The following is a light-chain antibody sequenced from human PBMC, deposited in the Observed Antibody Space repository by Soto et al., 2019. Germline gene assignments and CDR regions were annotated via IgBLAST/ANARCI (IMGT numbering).Light chain of an antibody. J-gene: IGLJ2*01. CDR3: QTWGTVSHVI. CDR2: INNDGSH. CDR1: SGHSSYA. V-gene: IGLV4-69*01. Sequence: QLVLTQSPSASASLGASVKLTCTLTSGHSSYAIAWYQQHPGKGPRYLMKINNDGSHSKGDGIPDRFSGSSSGAERYLTISSLRSEDEADYYCQTWGTVSHVIFGGGTKLTVL.